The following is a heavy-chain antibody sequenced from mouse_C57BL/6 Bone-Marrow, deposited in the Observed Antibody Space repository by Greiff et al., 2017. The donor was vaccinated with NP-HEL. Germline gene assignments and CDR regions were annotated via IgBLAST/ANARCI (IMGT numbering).Heavy chain of an antibody. J-gene: IGHJ4*01. CDR3: ARFRYYYAMDY. CDR1: GYTFTSYG. Sequence: QVQLQQSGAELARPGASVKLSCKASGYTFTSYGISWVKQRTGQGLEWIGEIYPRSGNTYYNEKFKGTATLTADKSSSTAYMELRSLTSEDSAVYFCARFRYYYAMDYWGQGTSVTVSS. CDR2: IYPRSGNT. V-gene: IGHV1-81*01.